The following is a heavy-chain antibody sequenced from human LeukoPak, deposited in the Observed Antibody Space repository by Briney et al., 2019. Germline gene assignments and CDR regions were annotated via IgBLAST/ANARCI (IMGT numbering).Heavy chain of an antibody. J-gene: IGHJ4*02. CDR1: GGSISSSSYY. D-gene: IGHD3-22*01. V-gene: IGHV4-39*01. Sequence: SGTLPLTCTVSGGSISSSSYYWGWVRQPPGKGLEWIGSIYYSGSTYYNPSLKSRVTISVDTSKNQFSLKLSSVTAADTAVYYCARRGYDSSGYYHDYWGQGTLVTVSS. CDR3: ARRGYDSSGYYHDY. CDR2: IYYSGST.